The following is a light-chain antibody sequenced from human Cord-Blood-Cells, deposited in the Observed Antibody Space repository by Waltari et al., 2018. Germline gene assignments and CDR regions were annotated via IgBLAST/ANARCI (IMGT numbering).Light chain of an antibody. CDR3: CSYAGSSTFGV. CDR2: EGS. Sequence: QSALTQPASVSGSPGQSITISCTGTSSDVGSYNLVSWYQQHPGKATKLMIYEGSKRPSGVSNRFSGSKSGNTASLTISGLQAEDEADYYCCSYAGSSTFGVFGGGTKVTVL. CDR1: SSDVGSYNL. J-gene: IGLJ2*01. V-gene: IGLV2-23*03.